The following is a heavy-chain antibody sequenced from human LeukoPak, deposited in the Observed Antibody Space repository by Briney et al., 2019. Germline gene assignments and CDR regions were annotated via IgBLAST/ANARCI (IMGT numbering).Heavy chain of an antibody. J-gene: IGHJ4*02. CDR2: IYYSGST. Sequence: SETLSLTCTVSGGSISSYYWSWIRQPPGKGLEGIGYIYYSGSTNYNPSLKSRVTISVDTSKNQFSLKLSSVTAADTAVYYCARDHGYGDPFDYWGQGTLVTVSS. D-gene: IGHD5-18*01. V-gene: IGHV4-59*01. CDR3: ARDHGYGDPFDY. CDR1: GGSISSYY.